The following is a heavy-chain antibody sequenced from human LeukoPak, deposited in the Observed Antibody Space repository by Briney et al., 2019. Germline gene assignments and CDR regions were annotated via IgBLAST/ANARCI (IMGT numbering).Heavy chain of an antibody. CDR3: ARDLNWGTGTGPDY. D-gene: IGHD7-27*01. CDR1: GFTFSSYA. V-gene: IGHV3-30-3*01. Sequence: GGSLRLSCAASGFTFSSYAMHWVRQAPGKGLEWVAVISQDGSNKYYAGSVKGRFTISRDNSENTLYLQMNSLRAEDTAVYFCARDLNWGTGTGPDYWGQGTLVTVSS. J-gene: IGHJ4*02. CDR2: ISQDGSNK.